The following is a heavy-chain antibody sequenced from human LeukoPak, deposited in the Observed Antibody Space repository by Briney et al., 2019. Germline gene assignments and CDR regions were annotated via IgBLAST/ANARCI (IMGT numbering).Heavy chain of an antibody. D-gene: IGHD5-12*01. Sequence: PGGSLRLSCSASGFTFSSYGMHWVRQAPGKGLEWVAFLLSDGSNKYYADSVKGRFTISRDNSKNTMYLQMDSLRPEDTAVYYCAKGGPYSGNDHPPFDYWGQGTLVTVSS. CDR1: GFTFSSYG. V-gene: IGHV3-30*02. CDR3: AKGGPYSGNDHPPFDY. J-gene: IGHJ4*02. CDR2: LLSDGSNK.